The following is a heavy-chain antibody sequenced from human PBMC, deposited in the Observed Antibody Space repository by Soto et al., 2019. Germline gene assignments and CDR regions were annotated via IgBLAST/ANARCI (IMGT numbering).Heavy chain of an antibody. CDR1: GYSFTSYW. Sequence: GESLKISCKGSGYSFTSYWISWVRQMPGKGLEWMGRIDPSDSFTNYSPSFQGHVTISADKSISTAYLQWSSLKASDTAMYYCARHQPPDRRRSGSGSYYYYYGMDVWGQGTTVTV. V-gene: IGHV5-10-1*01. CDR3: ARHQPPDRRRSGSGSYYYYYGMDV. CDR2: IDPSDSFT. J-gene: IGHJ6*02. D-gene: IGHD3-10*01.